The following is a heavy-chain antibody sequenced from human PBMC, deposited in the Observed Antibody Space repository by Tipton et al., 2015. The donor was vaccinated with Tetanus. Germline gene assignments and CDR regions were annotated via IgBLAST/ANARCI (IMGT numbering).Heavy chain of an antibody. CDR1: GGSISSYY. CDR3: ARARWLQSPLWFDY. Sequence: TLSLTCTVSGGSISSYYWSWIRQPPGKGLEWIGYIYYSGSTNYNPSLKSRVTISVDTSKNQFSLKLSSVTAADTAVYYCARARWLQSPLWFDYWGQGTLVTVSS. CDR2: IYYSGST. J-gene: IGHJ4*02. V-gene: IGHV4-59*07. D-gene: IGHD5-24*01.